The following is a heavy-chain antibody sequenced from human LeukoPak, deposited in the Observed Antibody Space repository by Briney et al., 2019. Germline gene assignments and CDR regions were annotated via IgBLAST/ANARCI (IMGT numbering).Heavy chain of an antibody. CDR2: ISGSGGST. J-gene: IGHJ4*02. V-gene: IGHV3-23*01. CDR1: GLTFSSYA. Sequence: GGSLRLSCAASGLTFSSYAMSWVRQAPGKGLEGVSAISGSGGSTYYADSVKGRFTISRDNSKNTLYLQMNSLSAEDTAVYYCAKAAYSYGDFDYWGQGTLVTVSS. D-gene: IGHD5-18*01. CDR3: AKAAYSYGDFDY.